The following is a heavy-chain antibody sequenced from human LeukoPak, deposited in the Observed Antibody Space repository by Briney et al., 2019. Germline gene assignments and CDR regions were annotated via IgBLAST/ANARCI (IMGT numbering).Heavy chain of an antibody. D-gene: IGHD1-1*01. Sequence: GGSLRLSCAASGFTFSSYAMSWVRQAPGKGLEWVSAISGSGGSTYYADSLKGRFTISRDNSKNTLYLQMNSLRAEDTAVYYCAKSGNWDGYYYYYYMDVWGKGTTVTVSS. CDR1: GFTFSSYA. CDR3: AKSGNWDGYYYYYYMDV. CDR2: ISGSGGST. V-gene: IGHV3-23*01. J-gene: IGHJ6*03.